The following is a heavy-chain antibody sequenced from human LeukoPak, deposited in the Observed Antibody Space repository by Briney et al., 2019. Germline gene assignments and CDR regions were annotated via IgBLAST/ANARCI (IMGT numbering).Heavy chain of an antibody. D-gene: IGHD6-13*01. CDR1: GYTFTSYG. CDR3: ATYPAFYSSSWYR. J-gene: IGHJ4*02. CDR2: ISAYNGNT. Sequence: GASVKVSCKASGYTFTSYGSSWVRQAPGQGLDWMGWISAYNGNTNYAQKLQGRVTMTTDTSTSTAYMELRSLRSDDTAVYYCATYPAFYSSSWYRWGQGTLVTVSS. V-gene: IGHV1-18*01.